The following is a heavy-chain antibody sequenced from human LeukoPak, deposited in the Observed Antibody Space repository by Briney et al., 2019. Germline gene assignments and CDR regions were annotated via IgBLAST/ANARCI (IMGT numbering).Heavy chain of an antibody. D-gene: IGHD1-7*01. V-gene: IGHV3-21*04. CDR1: GFTFSSYS. CDR3: AKRRGLELLYYYYMDV. J-gene: IGHJ6*03. CDR2: ISSSSSYI. Sequence: GGSLRLSCAASGFTFSSYSVNWVRQAPGKGLEWVSSISSSSSYIYYVDAVKGRFTISRDNSKNTLYLQMNSLRAEDTAVYYCAKRRGLELLYYYYMDVWGKGTTVTVSS.